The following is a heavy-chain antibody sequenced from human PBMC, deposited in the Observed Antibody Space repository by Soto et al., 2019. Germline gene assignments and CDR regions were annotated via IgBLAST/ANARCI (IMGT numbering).Heavy chain of an antibody. D-gene: IGHD2-15*01. CDR3: ARRRYCSGGSCLDY. Sequence: PSETLSLTCTVSGGSISSSSYYWGWIRQHPGKGLEWIGSIYYSGSTYYNPSLKSRVTISVDTSKNQFSLKLSSVTAADTAVYYCARRRYCSGGSCLDYWGQGTLVTVSS. CDR1: GGSISSSSYY. V-gene: IGHV4-39*01. J-gene: IGHJ4*02. CDR2: IYYSGST.